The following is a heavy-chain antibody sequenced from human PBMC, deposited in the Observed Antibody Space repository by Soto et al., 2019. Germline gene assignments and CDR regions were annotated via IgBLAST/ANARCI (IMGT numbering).Heavy chain of an antibody. J-gene: IGHJ4*02. D-gene: IGHD6-19*01. CDR1: GCTFSYFA. CDR2: LNDRGDTT. V-gene: IGHV3-23*01. CDR3: AKDATRTNGWYHFDH. Sequence: XGSLRLSCAASGCTFSYFAMGWVRQAPGKGLEWVSVLNDRGDTTYYTDSVKGRFTISRDNSKNTLYLQMNSLRAEDTAVYYCAKDATRTNGWYHFDHWGQGDLVTVSS.